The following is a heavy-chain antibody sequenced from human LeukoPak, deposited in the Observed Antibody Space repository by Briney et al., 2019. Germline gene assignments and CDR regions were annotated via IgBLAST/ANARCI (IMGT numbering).Heavy chain of an antibody. CDR2: IYYSGST. Sequence: PSETLSLTCTVSGGSISSYYWSWIRQPPGKGLEWIGYIYYSGSTNYNPSLKSRVTISVDTSKNQFSLKLSSVTAADTAVYYCARTYYYGSGSYYSGYFDYWGQGTLVTVSS. CDR1: GGSISSYY. J-gene: IGHJ4*02. CDR3: ARTYYYGSGSYYSGYFDY. V-gene: IGHV4-59*01. D-gene: IGHD3-10*01.